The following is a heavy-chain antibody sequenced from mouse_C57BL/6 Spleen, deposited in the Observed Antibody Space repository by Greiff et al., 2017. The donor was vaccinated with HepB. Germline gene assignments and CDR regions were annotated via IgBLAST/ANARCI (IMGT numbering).Heavy chain of an antibody. CDR2: IDPNSGGT. J-gene: IGHJ4*01. D-gene: IGHD2-1*01. Sequence: QVQLKQPGAELVKPGASVKLSCKASGYTFTSYWMHWVKQRPGRGLEWIGRIDPNSGGTKYNEKFKSKATLTVDKPSSTAYMQLSSLTSEDSAVYYCARHYYGNYYAMDYWGQGTSVTVSS. CDR3: ARHYYGNYYAMDY. CDR1: GYTFTSYW. V-gene: IGHV1-72*01.